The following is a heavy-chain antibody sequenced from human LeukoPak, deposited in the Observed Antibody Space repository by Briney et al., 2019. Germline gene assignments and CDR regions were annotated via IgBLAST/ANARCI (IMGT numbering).Heavy chain of an antibody. V-gene: IGHV4-59*01. Sequence: SETLSLTCTVSGGSISSYYWSWIRQPPGKGLEWIGYIYYSGSTNYNPSLKSRVTISVDTSKNQFSLKLSSVTAADTAVYYCARVPSFDALDIWGQGTMVTVSS. CDR3: ARVPSFDALDI. J-gene: IGHJ3*02. CDR2: IYYSGST. D-gene: IGHD6-6*01. CDR1: GGSISSYY.